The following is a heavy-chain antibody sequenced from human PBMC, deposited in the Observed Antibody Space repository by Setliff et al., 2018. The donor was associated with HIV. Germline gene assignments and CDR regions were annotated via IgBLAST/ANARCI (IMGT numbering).Heavy chain of an antibody. V-gene: IGHV3-48*04. D-gene: IGHD3-10*01. CDR2: INSGSSSL. J-gene: IGHJ3*01. Sequence: GGSLRLSCAGFGFTLTDYAIHWVRQAPGKGLEWVGFINSGSSSLFYGDSVKGRFTISRDDAKNSLILHMNSLRVEDTAVYYCARETTGWFGELAAAFDLWGQGTLVTVSS. CDR1: GFTLTDYA. CDR3: ARETTGWFGELAAAFDL.